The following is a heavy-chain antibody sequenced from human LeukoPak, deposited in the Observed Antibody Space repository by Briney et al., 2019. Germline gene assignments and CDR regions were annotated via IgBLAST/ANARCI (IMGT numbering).Heavy chain of an antibody. CDR2: IRSKTYDGTT. J-gene: IGHJ4*02. Sequence: GGSLRLSCTASGFTFGDYSMNWVRQAPGKGLEWVGFIRSKTYDGTTEYAASVKGRFTISRDDSKSIAYLQMNSLKTEDTAVYYCTTYGSGRKFDYWGQGILVTVSS. D-gene: IGHD3-10*01. CDR3: TTYGSGRKFDY. V-gene: IGHV3-49*04. CDR1: GFTFGDYS.